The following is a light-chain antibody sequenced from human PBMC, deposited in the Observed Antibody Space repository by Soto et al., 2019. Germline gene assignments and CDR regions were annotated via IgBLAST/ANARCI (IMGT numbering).Light chain of an antibody. CDR1: QSVSGN. CDR2: GAS. V-gene: IGKV3-15*01. J-gene: IGKJ3*01. CDR3: QQYNNWPPFT. Sequence: EIVMTQSPATLSVSPGERATLSCRASQSVSGNLAWYQQKPGQAPRLLIYGASTRATGIPARFSGSGSGTEFTLTISSLQSEAFAVYYCQQYNNWPPFTFGPGPNVDIK.